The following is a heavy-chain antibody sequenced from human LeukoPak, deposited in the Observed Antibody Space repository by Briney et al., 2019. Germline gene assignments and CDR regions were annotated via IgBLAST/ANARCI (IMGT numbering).Heavy chain of an antibody. Sequence: GGSLRLSCAASGFTLSSYGMHWVRRGQGKGLEWVAVISFDGSNKYYADSVKGRFTISRDNSKNTLYLQMNSRRAEVTAVYYCAKVRYPYCSSTSCYGLDYWGQGTLVTVSS. V-gene: IGHV3-30*18. CDR3: AKVRYPYCSSTSCYGLDY. J-gene: IGHJ4*02. CDR2: ISFDGSNK. CDR1: GFTLSSYG. D-gene: IGHD2-2*01.